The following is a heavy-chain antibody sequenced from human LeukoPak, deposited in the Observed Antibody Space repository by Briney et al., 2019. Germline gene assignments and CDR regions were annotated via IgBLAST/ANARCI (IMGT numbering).Heavy chain of an antibody. D-gene: IGHD4-17*01. CDR3: ARLTRLGYGDYVECFQH. Sequence: ASVKVSCKASGYTFTGYYMHWVRQAPGQGLEWMGWINPNSGGTNYAQKFQGRVTMTRDTSISTAYMELSRLRSDDTAVYYCARLTRLGYGDYVECFQHWGQGTLVTVSS. J-gene: IGHJ1*01. CDR1: GYTFTGYY. V-gene: IGHV1-2*02. CDR2: INPNSGGT.